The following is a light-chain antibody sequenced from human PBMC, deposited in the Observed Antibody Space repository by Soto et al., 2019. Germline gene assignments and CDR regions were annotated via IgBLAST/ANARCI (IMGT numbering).Light chain of an antibody. Sequence: DIQMTQSPSSLSASVGDRVTITCQASQDISNYLNWYQQKPGKAPKLLIYDASNLETGVPSRFKRNGAWTNFTFTISSLQPEDIATYYCQQYDNLLPYTFGQGTKLEIK. CDR2: DAS. V-gene: IGKV1-33*01. J-gene: IGKJ2*01. CDR3: QQYDNLLPYT. CDR1: QDISNY.